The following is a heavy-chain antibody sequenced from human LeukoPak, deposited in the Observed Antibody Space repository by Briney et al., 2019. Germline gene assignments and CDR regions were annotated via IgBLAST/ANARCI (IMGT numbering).Heavy chain of an antibody. CDR2: IYTSGST. CDR1: GGSIISGSYY. D-gene: IGHD3-22*01. Sequence: PSQTLSLTSTASGGSIISGSYYWSWIRQPAGKGLEWIGRIYTSGSTNYNPSLKSRVTISVDTSKNQFSLKLSSGTAADTAVYYCARETYYYDSSGYFTYYYYYYMDVWGKGTTVTVSS. J-gene: IGHJ6*03. CDR3: ARETYYYDSSGYFTYYYYYYMDV. V-gene: IGHV4-61*02.